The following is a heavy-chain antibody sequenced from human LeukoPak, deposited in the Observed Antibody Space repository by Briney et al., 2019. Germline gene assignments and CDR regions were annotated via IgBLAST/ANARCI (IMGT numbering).Heavy chain of an antibody. V-gene: IGHV3-21*01. CDR2: ISSSSSYI. Sequence: PGGSLRLSCAASGFTFSSYGMSWVRQAPGKGLEWVSAISSSSSYIYYADSVKGRFTISRDNAKNSLYLQMNSLRAEDTAVYYCASGPPLSGYLNDYWGQGTLVTVSS. D-gene: IGHD3-22*01. J-gene: IGHJ4*02. CDR3: ASGPPLSGYLNDY. CDR1: GFTFSSYG.